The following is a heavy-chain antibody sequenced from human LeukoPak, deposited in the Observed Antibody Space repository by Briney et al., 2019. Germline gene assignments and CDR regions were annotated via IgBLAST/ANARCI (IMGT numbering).Heavy chain of an antibody. CDR2: ISAYNGNT. D-gene: IGHD2-15*01. V-gene: IGHV1-18*01. CDR3: ARESPYCGGGTCYEYYYYGMDI. J-gene: IGHJ6*02. CDR1: GYTFTSYG. Sequence: GASVKVSCKASGYTFTSYGISWVRQAPGQGLEWMGWISAYNGNTSYAQKLQGRVTVTTDTSTSTAYMELRSLRSDDTAVYYCARESPYCGGGTCYEYYYYGMDIWGQGTTVTVSS.